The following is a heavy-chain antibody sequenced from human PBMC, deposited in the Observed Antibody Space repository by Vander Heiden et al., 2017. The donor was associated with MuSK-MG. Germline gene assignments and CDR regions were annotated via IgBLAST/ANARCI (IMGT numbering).Heavy chain of an antibody. CDR1: GGSISSRGYH. CDR3: ARDALATNWFDP. Sequence: QLQLQESGPGLVKPSETLSLTCTVSGGSISSRGYHWGWIRQPPGMRLEWIATISHSGNTYYNPALKSRVTISVDTSKNKFSLRVTSVTAADTAVYYFARDALATNWFDPWGQGIMVTVYS. CDR2: ISHSGNT. V-gene: IGHV4-39*07. J-gene: IGHJ5*02.